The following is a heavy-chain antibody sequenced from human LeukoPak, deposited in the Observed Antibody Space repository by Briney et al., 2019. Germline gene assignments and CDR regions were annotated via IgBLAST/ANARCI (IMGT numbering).Heavy chain of an antibody. Sequence: GGSLRLSCAASGFTLSSYSMNWVRQAPGKGLEWISYINSDIYSNTIYYADTVKGRFTISRDNGKNTAYLQMNSLSGDDSGVYYCSRGGWPTAGTPRMDVWGQGTTVIVSS. CDR2: INSDIYSNTI. V-gene: IGHV3-48*01. J-gene: IGHJ6*02. CDR1: GFTLSSYS. CDR3: SRGGWPTAGTPRMDV. D-gene: IGHD6-13*01.